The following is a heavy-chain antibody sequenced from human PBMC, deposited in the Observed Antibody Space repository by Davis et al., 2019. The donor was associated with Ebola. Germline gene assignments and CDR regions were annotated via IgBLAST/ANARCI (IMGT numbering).Heavy chain of an antibody. D-gene: IGHD2-15*01. V-gene: IGHV3-74*01. CDR2: INTGGSRT. Sequence: PGGSLRLSCAASGFTFSSYWIHWVRQAPGKGLVWVSRINTGGSRTRDADSVKGRFTISRDNAKNTLYLQMNSLRAEDTAVYYCARVLSYCSGGSCPGGSDHWGQGTLVTVSS. CDR3: ARVLSYCSGGSCPGGSDH. CDR1: GFTFSSYW. J-gene: IGHJ4*02.